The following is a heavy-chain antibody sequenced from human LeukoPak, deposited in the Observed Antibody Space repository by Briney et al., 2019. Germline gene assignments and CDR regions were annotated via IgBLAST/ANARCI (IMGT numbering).Heavy chain of an antibody. J-gene: IGHJ4*02. CDR2: IGTAGDT. Sequence: QPGGSLRLSCAASGFTFSDYDMHWVRQATGKGLEWVSAIGTAGDTYYTGSVKGRFTISRENAKNSLYLRMNSLRAGDTAVYYCVRVAKERVGGVYYFDYWGQGTPVTVSS. CDR3: VRVAKERVGGVYYFDY. CDR1: GFTFSDYD. D-gene: IGHD1-1*01. V-gene: IGHV3-13*01.